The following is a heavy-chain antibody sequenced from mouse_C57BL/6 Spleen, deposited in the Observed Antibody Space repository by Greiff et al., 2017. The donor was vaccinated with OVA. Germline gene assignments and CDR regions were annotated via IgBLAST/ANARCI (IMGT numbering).Heavy chain of an antibody. Sequence: QVQLQQPGAELVRPGSSVKLSCKASGYTFTSYWMDWVKQRPGQGLEWIGNIYPSDSETHYNQKFKDKATLTVDKSSSTAYMQLSSLTSEDSAVYDGARDTTVVAPFDYWGQGTTLTVSS. CDR2: IYPSDSET. V-gene: IGHV1-61*01. D-gene: IGHD1-1*01. CDR1: GYTFTSYW. J-gene: IGHJ2*01. CDR3: ARDTTVVAPFDY.